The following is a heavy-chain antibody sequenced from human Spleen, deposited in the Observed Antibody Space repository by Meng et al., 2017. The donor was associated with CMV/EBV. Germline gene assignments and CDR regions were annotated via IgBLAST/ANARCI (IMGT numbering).Heavy chain of an antibody. V-gene: IGHV4-39*01. CDR2: IYYSGST. CDR3: ARLPQYYDFWSGYYSHNWFDP. Sequence: SSYWGWIRQPPGKGLEWIGSIYYSGSTYYNPSLKSRVTISVDTSKNQFSLKLSSVTAADTAVYYCARLPQYYDFWSGYYSHNWFDPWGQGTLVTVSS. CDR1: SSY. J-gene: IGHJ5*02. D-gene: IGHD3-3*01.